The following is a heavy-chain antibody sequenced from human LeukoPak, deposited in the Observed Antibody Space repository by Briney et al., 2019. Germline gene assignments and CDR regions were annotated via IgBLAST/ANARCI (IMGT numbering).Heavy chain of an antibody. J-gene: IGHJ4*02. CDR2: ISSSSSYI. Sequence: PGGSLRLSCAAFGFTFSSYSMNWVRQAPGKGLEWVSSISSSSSYIYYADSVKGRFTISRDNAKNSLYLQMNSLRAEDTAVYYCARDFTGTDCGGDCNDYWGQGTLVTVSS. D-gene: IGHD2-21*02. V-gene: IGHV3-21*01. CDR1: GFTFSSYS. CDR3: ARDFTGTDCGGDCNDY.